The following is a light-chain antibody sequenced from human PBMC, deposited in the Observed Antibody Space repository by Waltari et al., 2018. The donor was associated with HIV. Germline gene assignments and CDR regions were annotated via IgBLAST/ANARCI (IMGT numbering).Light chain of an antibody. V-gene: IGKV1-6*02. J-gene: IGKJ2*01. CDR2: AAS. CDR3: LQDFSWPYT. Sequence: AIQMTQSPTSLSASVGDRVTITCRASQGIEKDLSWYQQKPGMAPRLLIYAASISQTGVPPRFSGSGSGAAFTITISPLEAEDFATYYCLQDFSWPYTFGQGTKLEIK. CDR1: QGIEKD.